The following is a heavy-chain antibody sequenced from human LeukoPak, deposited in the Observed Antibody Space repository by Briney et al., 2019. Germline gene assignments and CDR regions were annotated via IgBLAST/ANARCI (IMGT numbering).Heavy chain of an antibody. D-gene: IGHD4-17*01. CDR3: ARDQAAYGDYEGGFDP. CDR2: ISGSGGST. J-gene: IGHJ5*02. Sequence: GGSLRLSCAASGFTFSSYAMSWVRQAPGKGLEWVSAISGSGGSTYYADSVKGRFTISRDNSKNTLYLQMNSLRAEDTAVYYCARDQAAYGDYEGGFDPWGQGTLVTVSS. V-gene: IGHV3-23*01. CDR1: GFTFSSYA.